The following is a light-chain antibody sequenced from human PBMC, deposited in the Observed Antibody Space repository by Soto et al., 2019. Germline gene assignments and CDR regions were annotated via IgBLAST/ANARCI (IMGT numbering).Light chain of an antibody. J-gene: IGKJ1*01. CDR1: QGIRND. CDR2: AAS. V-gene: IGKV1-6*01. Sequence: AIQMTQSPSSLSASVGDRVTITCRASQGIRNDLCWFQQKPGEAPKLLIYAASVLQTGVPSRFTGSGSGTDFTLTISSLQPEDFATYYCLQDYNYPWTFGQGTKVEIK. CDR3: LQDYNYPWT.